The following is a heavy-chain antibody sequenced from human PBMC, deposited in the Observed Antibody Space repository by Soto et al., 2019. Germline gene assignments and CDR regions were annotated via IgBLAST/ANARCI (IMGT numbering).Heavy chain of an antibody. J-gene: IGHJ4*02. V-gene: IGHV4-59*01. D-gene: IGHD3-10*01. CDR3: ARDRDGAGYYYFDY. Sequence: QVQLQESGPGLVKPSETLSLTCTVTGGSISSYYWSWIRQTPGKGLEWIGYIYYSGSTNYSPSLKSRFTISVDTSKNQCSLKGSSATAADTAAYYGARDRDGAGYYYFDYGGRVTLVVVSA. CDR2: IYYSGST. CDR1: GGSISSYY.